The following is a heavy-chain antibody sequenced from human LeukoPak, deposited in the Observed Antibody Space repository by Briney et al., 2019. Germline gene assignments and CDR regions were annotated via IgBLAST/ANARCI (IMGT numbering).Heavy chain of an antibody. J-gene: IGHJ4*02. CDR2: LCGRGAST. Sequence: GGPLRLPCAASGFTFCSYDMSWVRRAPGKGVVWVSALCGRGASTYYADYVKGRFTISRDNSKNTLYLQMNSLRAEDTAVYYCAKDFAPYDFWSGPDYWGQGTLVTVSS. CDR3: AKDFAPYDFWSGPDY. CDR1: GFTFCSYD. D-gene: IGHD3-3*01. V-gene: IGHV3-23*01.